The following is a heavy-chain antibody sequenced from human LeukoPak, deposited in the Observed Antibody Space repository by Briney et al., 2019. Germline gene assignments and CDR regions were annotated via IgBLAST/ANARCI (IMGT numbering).Heavy chain of an antibody. CDR1: GGSISSGGYS. Sequence: TLSLTCTVSGGSISSGGYSWSWIRQPPGKGLEWIGYIYYSGSTYYNPSLKSRVTISVDTSKNQFSLKLSSVTAADTAVYYCARDLSTVTPGGWYFDLWGRGTLVTVSS. CDR2: IYYSGST. CDR3: ARDLSTVTPGGWYFDL. J-gene: IGHJ2*01. V-gene: IGHV4-30-4*07. D-gene: IGHD4-17*01.